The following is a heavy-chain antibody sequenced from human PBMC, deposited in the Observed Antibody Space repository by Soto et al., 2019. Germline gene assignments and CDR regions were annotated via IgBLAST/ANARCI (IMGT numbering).Heavy chain of an antibody. Sequence: GGSLRLSCAASGFTFSSYDMHWVRHATGKGLEWVSAIGTAGDTYYPGSAKGRFTISRENAKNSLYLQMNSLRAGDTAVYYCARGFSYYDSRSSFDIWGQGTMVTVSS. D-gene: IGHD3-22*01. V-gene: IGHV3-13*01. CDR3: ARGFSYYDSRSSFDI. CDR1: GFTFSSYD. J-gene: IGHJ3*02. CDR2: IGTAGDT.